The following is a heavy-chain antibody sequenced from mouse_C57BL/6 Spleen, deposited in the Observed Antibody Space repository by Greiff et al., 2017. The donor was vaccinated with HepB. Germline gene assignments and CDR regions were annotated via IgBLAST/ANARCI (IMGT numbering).Heavy chain of an antibody. Sequence: VHVKQSVAELVRPGASVKLSCTASGFNIKNTYMHWVKQRPEQGLEWIGRIDPANGNTKYAPKFQGKATITADTSSNTAYLQLSSLTSEDTAIYYCASPYYYGSRGFDYWGQGTTLTVSS. V-gene: IGHV14-3*01. J-gene: IGHJ2*01. D-gene: IGHD1-1*01. CDR3: ASPYYYGSRGFDY. CDR2: IDPANGNT. CDR1: GFNIKNTY.